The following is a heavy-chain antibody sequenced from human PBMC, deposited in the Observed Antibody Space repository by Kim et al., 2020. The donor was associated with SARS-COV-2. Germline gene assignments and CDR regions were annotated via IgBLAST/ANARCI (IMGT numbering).Heavy chain of an antibody. CDR1: GYSFTSYW. J-gene: IGHJ6*02. D-gene: IGHD5-18*01. V-gene: IGHV5-51*01. CDR2: IYPGDSDT. Sequence: GESLKISCKGSGYSFTSYWIGWVRQMPGKGLEWMGIIYPGDSDTRYSPSFQGQVTISADKSISTAYLQWSSLKASDTAMYYCARFLGGPGVRAGIRGYSYPDYYYGMDVWGQGTTVTVSS. CDR3: ARFLGGPGVRAGIRGYSYPDYYYGMDV.